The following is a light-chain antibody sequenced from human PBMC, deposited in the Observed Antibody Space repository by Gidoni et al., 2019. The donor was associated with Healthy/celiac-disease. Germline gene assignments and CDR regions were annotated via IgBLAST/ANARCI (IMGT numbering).Light chain of an antibody. CDR1: QSISSY. Sequence: DIQMTQSPSSLSASVGDRVTIPCRASQSISSYLNWYQQKPGKAPKLLIYAASSLQSGVPSRFSGSGSGTDCTLTISSLQPEDFATYYCQQSYSTPLTCGGGTKVEIK. V-gene: IGKV1-39*01. J-gene: IGKJ4*01. CDR2: AAS. CDR3: QQSYSTPLT.